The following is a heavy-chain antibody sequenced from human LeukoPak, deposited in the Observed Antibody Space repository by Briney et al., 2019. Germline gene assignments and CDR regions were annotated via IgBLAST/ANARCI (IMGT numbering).Heavy chain of an antibody. V-gene: IGHV4-59*08. D-gene: IGHD3-3*01. J-gene: IGHJ4*02. CDR3: ARVTLYFDFSTGNHYYFDS. Sequence: SETLSLTCTVSGGSITNNYWSWIRQTPGKGLEWIGYIYYSGTTTYNPSLKSRVTISIDTSKNQFSLQLTSVTAADTAVYYCARVTLYFDFSTGNHYYFDSWGQGTLVIVSS. CDR2: IYYSGTT. CDR1: GGSITNNY.